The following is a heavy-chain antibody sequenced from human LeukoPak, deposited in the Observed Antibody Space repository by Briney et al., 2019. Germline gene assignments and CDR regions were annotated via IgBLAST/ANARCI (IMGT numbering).Heavy chain of an antibody. D-gene: IGHD6-13*01. CDR1: GFTFSSYS. J-gene: IGHJ3*02. Sequence: GGSLRLSCAASGFTFSSYSMNWVRQAPGKGLEWVSYISSSSSTMYYADSVKGRFTISRDNAKNSLCLQMNSLRDEDTAVYYCARDHGNAAAGSAFDIWGQGTMVTVSS. V-gene: IGHV3-48*02. CDR2: ISSSSSTM. CDR3: ARDHGNAAAGSAFDI.